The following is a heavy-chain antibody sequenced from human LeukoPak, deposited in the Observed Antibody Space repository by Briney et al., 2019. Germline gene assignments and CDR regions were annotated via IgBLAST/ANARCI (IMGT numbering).Heavy chain of an antibody. Sequence: GSLTLSCVASGFNFNNYDLHWVRQAPGKGLEWVAFIKFHGHETFYADSVEGRFTFSRDNSRNTVYLQMNSLRSEDTAVYYCARGSTTTVVSKWGYFDYWGQGTLVTVSS. CDR3: ARGSTTTVVSKWGYFDY. V-gene: IGHV3-30*02. CDR2: IKFHGHET. CDR1: GFNFNNYD. D-gene: IGHD4-23*01. J-gene: IGHJ4*02.